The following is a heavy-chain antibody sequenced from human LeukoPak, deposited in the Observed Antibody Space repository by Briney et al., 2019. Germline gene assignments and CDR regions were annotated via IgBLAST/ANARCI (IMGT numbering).Heavy chain of an antibody. J-gene: IGHJ4*02. Sequence: PGGSLRLSCAASGFTFSSYGMHWVRQAPGKGLEWVAFIRYDGSNKYYADSVKGRFTISRDNSKNTLYLQMNSLRAEDTAVYYCAKDMRDDYDFSPKVFDYWGQGTLVTVSS. CDR3: AKDMRDDYDFSPKVFDY. V-gene: IGHV3-30*02. CDR1: GFTFSSYG. D-gene: IGHD3-3*01. CDR2: IRYDGSNK.